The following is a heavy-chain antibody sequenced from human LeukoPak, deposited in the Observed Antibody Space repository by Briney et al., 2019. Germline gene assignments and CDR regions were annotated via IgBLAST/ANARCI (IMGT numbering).Heavy chain of an antibody. Sequence: PSETLSLTCGVYGGSFSGYYWSWIRQPPGKGLEWIGEINHSGSTNYNPSLKSRVTISLDTSRNQFFLRLSPVTAADTALYYCAREGPGGNWFDPWGQGTLVTVSS. J-gene: IGHJ5*02. CDR3: AREGPGGNWFDP. CDR1: GGSFSGYY. CDR2: INHSGST. D-gene: IGHD1-26*01. V-gene: IGHV4-34*01.